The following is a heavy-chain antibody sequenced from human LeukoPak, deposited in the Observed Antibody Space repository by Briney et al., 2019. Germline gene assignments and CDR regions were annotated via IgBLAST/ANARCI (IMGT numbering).Heavy chain of an antibody. CDR2: ISYDGSNK. Sequence: GRSLRLSCAASGFTFSSYGMHWVRQAPGKGLEWVAVISYDGSNKYYADSVKGRFTISRDNSKNTLYLQMNSLRAEDTAVYYCARDPDYYGSGSYFDYWGQGTLVTVSS. V-gene: IGHV3-30*03. J-gene: IGHJ4*02. D-gene: IGHD3-10*01. CDR3: ARDPDYYGSGSYFDY. CDR1: GFTFSSYG.